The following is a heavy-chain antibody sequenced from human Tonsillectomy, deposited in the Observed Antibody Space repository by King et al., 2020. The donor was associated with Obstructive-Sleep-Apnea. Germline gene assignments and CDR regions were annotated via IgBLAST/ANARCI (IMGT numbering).Heavy chain of an antibody. D-gene: IGHD3-10*01. V-gene: IGHV3-30*04. Sequence: VQLVESGGGVVQPGRSLRLSCAASGFTFGSYAMHWVRQAPGKGLEWVALISYDGSNKYYADSVKGRFTISRDNSKNTLYLQMNSLRAEDTAVYYCARVSYDSGSYYFDYWGQGTLVTVSS. CDR1: GFTFGSYA. CDR3: ARVSYDSGSYYFDY. J-gene: IGHJ4*02. CDR2: ISYDGSNK.